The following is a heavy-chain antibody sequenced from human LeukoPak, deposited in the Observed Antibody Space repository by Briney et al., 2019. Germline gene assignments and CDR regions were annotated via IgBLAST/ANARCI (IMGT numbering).Heavy chain of an antibody. J-gene: IGHJ4*02. V-gene: IGHV3-7*01. CDR1: GFTFSSYW. D-gene: IGHD2-21*02. CDR3: ARDATRGGDNDY. CDR2: IKQDGSEK. Sequence: PSGGSLRLSCAASGFTFSSYWMSWVRQAPGKGREWVANIKQDGSEKNYVDSVKGRLTISRDNAKNSLYLQMNSLRAEDTAVYYCARDATRGGDNDYWGQGTRVIVSS.